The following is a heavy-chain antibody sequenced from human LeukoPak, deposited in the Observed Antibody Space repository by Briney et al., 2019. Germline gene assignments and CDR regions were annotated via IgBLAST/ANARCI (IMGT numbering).Heavy chain of an antibody. V-gene: IGHV4-39*01. D-gene: IGHD5-24*01. CDR3: ARQELATTYLDY. J-gene: IGHJ4*02. CDR1: GGSISSSSYY. Sequence: SETLSLTCTVSGGSISSSSYYWGWIRQPPGKGLEWIGSIYYSGSTYYNPSLKSRVTISVDTSKNQFSLKLSSVTAADTAVYYCARQELATTYLDYWGQGTLVTVSS. CDR2: IYYSGST.